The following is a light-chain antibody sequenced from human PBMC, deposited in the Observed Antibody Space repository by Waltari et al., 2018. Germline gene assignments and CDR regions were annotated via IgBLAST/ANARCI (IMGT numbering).Light chain of an antibody. J-gene: IGLJ3*02. V-gene: IGLV2-23*02. CDR2: EVT. CDR1: SSDVGSFYL. CDR3: CSYAGSSTLV. Sequence: QSALTQPASVSGSPGQSITISCSGTSSDVGSFYLVSWYQQKPGKAPKLLIYEVTKRRSGGSMRFSGAKSGNPASLTISGLQAEDAAAYFCCSYAGSSTLVFGGGTRVTVL.